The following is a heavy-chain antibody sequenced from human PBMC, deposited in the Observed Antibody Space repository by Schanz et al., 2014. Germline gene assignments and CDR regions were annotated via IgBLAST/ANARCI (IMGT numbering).Heavy chain of an antibody. V-gene: IGHV3-23*04. Sequence: EVQLVESGGGLVQPGGSLRLSCTASGFTFSDAWMSWVRQAPGKGLEWVSLISDSGDTAYYADSVKGRFTISRDNSKNTLYLQMNSLRPEDTAVYYCAKYRGYYRVSGSYRELEYWGQGTLVTVSS. CDR3: AKYRGYYRVSGSYRELEY. CDR1: GFTFSDAW. J-gene: IGHJ4*02. CDR2: ISDSGDTA. D-gene: IGHD3-10*01.